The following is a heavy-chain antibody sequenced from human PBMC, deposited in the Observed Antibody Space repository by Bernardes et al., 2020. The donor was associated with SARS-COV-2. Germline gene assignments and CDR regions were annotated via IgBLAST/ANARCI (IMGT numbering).Heavy chain of an antibody. CDR1: GFNFRGNA. V-gene: IGHV3-23*01. Sequence: GGSLRLSCAASGFNFRGNALSWVRQAPGEGLEWVSAISGSGGSTYYADSVKGRFTISRDNSKNTLYLQMNSLRADDTAVYYCAKDPARDAFAIWGQGTMVTVSS. CDR2: ISGSGGST. J-gene: IGHJ3*02. CDR3: AKDPARDAFAI.